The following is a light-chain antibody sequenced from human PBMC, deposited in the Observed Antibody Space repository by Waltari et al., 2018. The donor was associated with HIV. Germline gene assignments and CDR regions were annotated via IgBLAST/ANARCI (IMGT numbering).Light chain of an antibody. J-gene: IGKJ1*01. CDR2: DAS. V-gene: IGKV3-11*01. Sequence: PGERATLSCRASQSVSSYLAWYQQKPGQAPRLLIYDASNRATGIPARFSGSGSGTDFTLTISSLEPEDFAVYYCQQRSNWPGTFGQGTKVEIK. CDR1: QSVSSY. CDR3: QQRSNWPGT.